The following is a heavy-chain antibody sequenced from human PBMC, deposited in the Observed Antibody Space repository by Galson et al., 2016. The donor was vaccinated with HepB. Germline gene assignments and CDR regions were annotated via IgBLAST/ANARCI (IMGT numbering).Heavy chain of an antibody. V-gene: IGHV4-30-2*01. CDR3: AREGAYDTFFDY. CDR2: MHHSGTT. Sequence: TLSLTCAVSGGSISTRGHSWSWIRQPPGEGLEWIGYMHHSGTTYYNPSLKSRVTISVDRSKNQFALTLISVTAADTAIYYCAREGAYDTFFDYWGQGALVTVSS. CDR1: GGSISTRGHS. J-gene: IGHJ4*02. D-gene: IGHD5-12*01.